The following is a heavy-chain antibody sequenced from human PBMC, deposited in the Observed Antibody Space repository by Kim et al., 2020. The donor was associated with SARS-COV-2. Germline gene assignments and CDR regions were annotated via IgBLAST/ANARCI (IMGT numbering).Heavy chain of an antibody. J-gene: IGHJ4*02. V-gene: IGHV3-49*02. Sequence: GKTEYAASVKGRFTISRDDSKSIAYLQMNSLKTEDTAVYYCTRDTVTFGYWGQGTLVTVSS. CDR2: GKT. D-gene: IGHD4-4*01. CDR3: TRDTVTFGY.